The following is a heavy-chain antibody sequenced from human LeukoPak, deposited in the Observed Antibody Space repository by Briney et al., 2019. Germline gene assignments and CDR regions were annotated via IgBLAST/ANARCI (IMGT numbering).Heavy chain of an antibody. D-gene: IGHD5-18*01. J-gene: IGHJ5*02. CDR3: ARVWAARLYWFDP. Sequence: AASVKVSCKASGYTFTSYDINWVRQATGQGLEWMGWMNPNRGNTGCAQKFQGRVTMTRNTSISTAYMELSSLRSEDTAVYYCARVWAARLYWFDPWGQGTLVTVSS. V-gene: IGHV1-8*01. CDR1: GYTFTSYD. CDR2: MNPNRGNT.